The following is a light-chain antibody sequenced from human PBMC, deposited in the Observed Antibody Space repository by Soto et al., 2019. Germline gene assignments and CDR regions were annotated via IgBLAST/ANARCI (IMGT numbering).Light chain of an antibody. CDR3: CSYAGSYTYG. CDR2: DVS. V-gene: IGLV2-11*01. J-gene: IGLJ1*01. CDR1: SSDVGGYNY. Sequence: QSVLTQPRSVSVSPGQSVTISCTGTSSDVGGYNYVSWYQQHPGKAPKLMIYDVSKRPSGVPDRFSGSKSGNTASLTISGLQAEDEADYYCCSYAGSYTYGFGTGTKLTVL.